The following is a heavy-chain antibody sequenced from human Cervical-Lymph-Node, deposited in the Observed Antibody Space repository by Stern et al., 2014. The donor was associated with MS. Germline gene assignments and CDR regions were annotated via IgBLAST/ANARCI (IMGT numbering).Heavy chain of an antibody. Sequence: QITLKESGPTLVKPTQTLTLTCSFSGFSLSTRRVGVGCLRQPPGKALVWLAILYLDDHKRYRKFLEGRIPITKGSSNNQDVLTKTNMDRVDTATYYCAHRTPEYSMGYYGAVFGYWGQGTLVTVSS. D-gene: IGHD3-10*01. CDR2: LYLDDHK. J-gene: IGHJ4*02. CDR3: AHRTPEYSMGYYGAVFGY. V-gene: IGHV2-5*02. CDR1: GFSLSTRRVG.